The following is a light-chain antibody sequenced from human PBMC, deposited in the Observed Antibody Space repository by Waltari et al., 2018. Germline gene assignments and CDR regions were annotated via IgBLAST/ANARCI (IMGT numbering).Light chain of an antibody. Sequence: DIHMTQSPSSLSASVGHRVTITCRESQTINKYLNWYQQKLGKAPKVLISVVSYLHTGVPSRFSGSGSGTDFTLTISSLQPEDFATYYCQQSDSLPLTFGGGTKVEIK. J-gene: IGKJ4*01. CDR1: QTINKY. V-gene: IGKV1-39*01. CDR3: QQSDSLPLT. CDR2: VVS.